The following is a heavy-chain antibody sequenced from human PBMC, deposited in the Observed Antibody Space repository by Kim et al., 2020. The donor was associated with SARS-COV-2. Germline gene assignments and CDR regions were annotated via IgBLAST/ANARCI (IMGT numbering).Heavy chain of an antibody. J-gene: IGHJ4*02. V-gene: IGHV6-1*01. CDR3: AREKFHSFDY. CDR2: YN. D-gene: IGHD2-21*01. Sequence: YNEYAVSVKSRITINPDTSKNQFSLQLNSVTPEDTAVYYCAREKFHSFDYWGQGTLVTVSS.